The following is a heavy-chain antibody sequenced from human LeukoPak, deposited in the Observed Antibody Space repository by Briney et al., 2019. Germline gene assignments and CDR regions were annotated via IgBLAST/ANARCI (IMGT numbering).Heavy chain of an antibody. CDR2: ISGSGDTT. J-gene: IGHJ4*02. Sequence: GGSLRLSCAASGFTFTSYAISWVRQAPGKGLAWVSTISGSGDTTYYADSVKGRFTISRDNSKNTLYLQMNSLTAEDTAIYYCAKESPHFDYWGQGTLVTVSS. CDR3: AKESPHFDY. V-gene: IGHV3-23*01. CDR1: GFTFTSYA.